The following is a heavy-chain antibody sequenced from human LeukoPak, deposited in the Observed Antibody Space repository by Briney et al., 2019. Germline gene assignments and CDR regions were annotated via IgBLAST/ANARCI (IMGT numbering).Heavy chain of an antibody. Sequence: GGSLRLSCAASGFTFSSYAMHWVRQAPGKGLEWVAVISHDGSNKYYADSVKGRFTISRDNSKNTLYLQMNSLRAEDTAVYYCARDIVVVPAANFDYWGQGTLVTVSS. V-gene: IGHV3-30-3*01. CDR1: GFTFSSYA. CDR3: ARDIVVVPAANFDY. D-gene: IGHD2-2*01. CDR2: ISHDGSNK. J-gene: IGHJ4*02.